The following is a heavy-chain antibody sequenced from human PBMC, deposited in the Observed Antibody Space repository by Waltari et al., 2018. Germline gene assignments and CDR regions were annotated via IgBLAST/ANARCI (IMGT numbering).Heavy chain of an antibody. J-gene: IGHJ4*02. CDR3: AKVGGIAAAEFQFDF. Sequence: EVQLLESGGGLVQPGGSLRLSCAASGFTFISYAMSWVRQAPGKGLEWVARISGPGLTTFYADSVMCRFSISRDNSKNTLYLQINGLRADDTAVYYCAKVGGIAAAEFQFDFWGRGTLVTVSS. CDR1: GFTFISYA. CDR2: ISGPGLTT. V-gene: IGHV3-23*01. D-gene: IGHD6-13*01.